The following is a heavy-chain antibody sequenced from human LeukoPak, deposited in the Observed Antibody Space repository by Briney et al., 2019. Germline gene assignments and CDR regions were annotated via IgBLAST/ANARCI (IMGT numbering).Heavy chain of an antibody. CDR3: ARQCSGGSCYLRGDFDY. D-gene: IGHD2-15*01. V-gene: IGHV4-39*01. CDR1: GGSIRNSNYY. CDR2: IYDSGST. J-gene: IGHJ4*02. Sequence: SETLSLTCTVSGGSIRNSNYYWGWIRQPPGKRLEWIGSIYDSGSTYHNPSLKSRVTISVDTSMNQFPLKLSSVTAADTAVYYCARQCSGGSCYLRGDFDYWGQGTLVTVSS.